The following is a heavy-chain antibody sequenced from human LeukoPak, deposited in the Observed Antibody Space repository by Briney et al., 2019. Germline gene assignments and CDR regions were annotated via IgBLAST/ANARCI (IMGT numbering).Heavy chain of an antibody. CDR3: ARAGYYYDSSGYSNYFDY. J-gene: IGHJ4*02. CDR2: IYYSGST. Sequence: SETLSLTCTVSGGSISSYYWSWIRQPPGKGLEWIGYIYYSGSTYYNPSLKSRVTISVDTSKNQFSLKLSSVTAADTAVYYCARAGYYYDSSGYSNYFDYWGQGTLVTVSS. CDR1: GGSISSYY. D-gene: IGHD3-22*01. V-gene: IGHV4-30-4*01.